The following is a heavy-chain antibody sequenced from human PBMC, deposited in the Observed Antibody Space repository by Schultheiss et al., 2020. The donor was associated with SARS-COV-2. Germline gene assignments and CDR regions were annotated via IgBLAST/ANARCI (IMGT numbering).Heavy chain of an antibody. V-gene: IGHV4-61*02. CDR2: IYTSGST. Sequence: LRLSCTVSGGSISSGSYYWSWIRQPAGKGLEWIGRIYTSGSTNYNPSLKSRVTISVDTSKNQFSLKLSSVTAADTAVYYCARWGYAAFDYWGQGTLVTVSS. J-gene: IGHJ4*02. D-gene: IGHD2-8*01. CDR3: ARWGYAAFDY. CDR1: GGSISSGSYY.